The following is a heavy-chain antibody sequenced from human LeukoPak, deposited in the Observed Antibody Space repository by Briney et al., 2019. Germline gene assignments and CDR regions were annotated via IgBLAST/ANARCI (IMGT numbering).Heavy chain of an antibody. CDR3: ASHYYYDSSGYVEPYFDY. V-gene: IGHV4-30-2*01. J-gene: IGHJ4*02. CDR2: IYHSGST. CDR1: GGSISSGGYS. D-gene: IGHD3-22*01. Sequence: PSQTLFLTCAVSGGSISSGGYSWSWIRQPPGKGLEWIGYIYHSGSTYYNPSLKSRVTISVDRSKNQFSLKLSSVTAADTAVYYCASHYYYDSSGYVEPYFDYWGQGTLVTVSS.